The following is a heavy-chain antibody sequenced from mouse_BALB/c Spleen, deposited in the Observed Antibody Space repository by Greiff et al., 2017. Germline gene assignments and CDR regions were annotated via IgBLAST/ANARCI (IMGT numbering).Heavy chain of an antibody. D-gene: IGHD1-1*01. Sequence: DVQLQESGAELVKPGASVKLSCTASGFNFKDTYMHWVKQRPEQGLEWIGRIDPANGNTKYDPKFPGKATITADTSSNTAYLQLSSLTSEDTAVFYYALLRSWDYWGQGTTLTVSS. CDR3: ALLRSWDY. J-gene: IGHJ2*01. CDR2: IDPANGNT. CDR1: GFNFKDTY. V-gene: IGHV14-3*02.